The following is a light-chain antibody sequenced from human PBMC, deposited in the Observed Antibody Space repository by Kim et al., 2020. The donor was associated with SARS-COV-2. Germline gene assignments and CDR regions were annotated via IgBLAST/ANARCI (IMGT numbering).Light chain of an antibody. V-gene: IGLV2-8*01. J-gene: IGLJ3*02. CDR2: EVS. CDR3: SSYAGSNNLV. CDR1: RSDVGGYNY. Sequence: QSALTQPPSASGSPGKSVTISCTGTRSDVGGYNYVSWYQQHPGKAPKLMIYEVSKRPSGVPDRFSGSKSGNTASLTVSGLQAEDEADYYCSSYAGSNNLVFGGGTQLTVL.